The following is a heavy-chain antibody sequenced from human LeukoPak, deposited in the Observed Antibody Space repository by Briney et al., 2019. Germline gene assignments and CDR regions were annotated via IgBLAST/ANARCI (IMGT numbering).Heavy chain of an antibody. CDR1: GFTFSTYA. CDR3: ARDPNGDYVGALDM. Sequence: GGSLRLSCTASGFTFSTYAMMWVRQIPGKGLEWVSAITAGSGSALYADSVKGRFTISRDDSKHTLSLQMNSLRAEDTAVYYCARDPNGDYVGALDMWGPGTMVTVSS. J-gene: IGHJ3*02. D-gene: IGHD4-17*01. CDR2: ITAGSGSA. V-gene: IGHV3-23*01.